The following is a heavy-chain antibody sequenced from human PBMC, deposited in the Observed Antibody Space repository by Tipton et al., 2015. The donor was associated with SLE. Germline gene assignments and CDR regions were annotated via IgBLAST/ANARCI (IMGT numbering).Heavy chain of an antibody. J-gene: IGHJ5*02. CDR3: ATQRSFLRGPRRT. Sequence: TLSLTCTGSGGSISSAYWSWIRQPAGKGLEWIGRIYPSGSAHYNPSLKSRVTMSVDTSKNQFSLQLTSVTAADTAMYSCATQRSFLRGPRRTWGQGTLVTVSS. CDR1: GGSISSAY. D-gene: IGHD2/OR15-2a*01. CDR2: IYPSGSA. V-gene: IGHV4-4*07.